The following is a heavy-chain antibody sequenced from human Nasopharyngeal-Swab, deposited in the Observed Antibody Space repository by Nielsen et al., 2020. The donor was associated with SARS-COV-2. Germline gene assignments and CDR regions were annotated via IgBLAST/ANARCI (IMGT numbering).Heavy chain of an antibody. V-gene: IGHV3-48*01. CDR1: GFTFSSYS. CDR3: ARDHGGGTIAEALGPFYYYYYMDV. Sequence: GESLKISCAASGFTFSSYSMKWVRQAPGKGLEWVSYISSSSSTIYYADSVKGRFTISRDNAKNSLYLQMNSLRAEDTAVYYCARDHGGGTIAEALGPFYYYYYMDVWGKGTTVTVSS. J-gene: IGHJ6*03. CDR2: ISSSSSTI. D-gene: IGHD6-19*01.